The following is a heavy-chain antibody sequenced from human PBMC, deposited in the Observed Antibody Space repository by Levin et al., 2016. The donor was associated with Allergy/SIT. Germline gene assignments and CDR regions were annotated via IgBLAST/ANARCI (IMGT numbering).Heavy chain of an antibody. J-gene: IGHJ1*01. V-gene: IGHV4-59*01. CDR2: IHYSGVT. CDR1: GGSISAYY. Sequence: SETLSLTCNVSGGSISAYYWNWIRQPPGKGLEWIGYIHYSGVTKYNPSLKSRVTMSLDTSKNQFSLMLTSVTAADAAVYYCARIWLGELSHFQHWGQGALIIVSS. D-gene: IGHD3-10*01. CDR3: ARIWLGELSHFQH.